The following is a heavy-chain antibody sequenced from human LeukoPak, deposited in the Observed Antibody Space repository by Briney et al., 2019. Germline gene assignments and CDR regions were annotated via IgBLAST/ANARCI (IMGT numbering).Heavy chain of an antibody. V-gene: IGHV4-34*01. Sequence: SETLSLTCAVYGGSFSGYYWSWIRQPPGKGLEWIGEINHSGSTNYNPSLKSRVTISVDTSKNQFSLKLSSVTAADTAVYYCARGGIAAAENYWGQGTLVTVSS. CDR3: ARGGIAAAENY. CDR1: GGSFSGYY. J-gene: IGHJ4*02. CDR2: INHSGST. D-gene: IGHD6-13*01.